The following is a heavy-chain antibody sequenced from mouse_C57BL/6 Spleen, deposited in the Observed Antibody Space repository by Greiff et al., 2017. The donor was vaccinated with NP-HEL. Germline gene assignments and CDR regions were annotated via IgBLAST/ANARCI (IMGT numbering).Heavy chain of an antibody. V-gene: IGHV1-80*01. CDR3: AREGLRRLFFDY. CDR2: IYPGDGDT. J-gene: IGHJ2*01. Sequence: VKLMESGAELVKPGASVKISCKASGYAFSSYWMNWVKQRPGKGLEWIGQIYPGDGDTNYNGKFKGKATLTADKSSSTAYMQLSSLTSEDSAVYFCAREGLRRLFFDYWGQGTTLTVSS. CDR1: GYAFSSYW. D-gene: IGHD2-4*01.